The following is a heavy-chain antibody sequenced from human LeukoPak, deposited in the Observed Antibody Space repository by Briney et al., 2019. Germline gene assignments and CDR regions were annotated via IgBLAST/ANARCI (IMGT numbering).Heavy chain of an antibody. CDR3: ARAGCSGGSCYESRGAFDI. CDR2: IYYSGSS. D-gene: IGHD2-15*01. V-gene: IGHV4-59*11. Sequence: SETLSLTCNVSGVSISTHYWSWIRQPPGQGLEWIGNIYYSGSSYHNPSLKSRVTISVDTSKNQFSLKLSSVTAADTAVYYCARAGCSGGSCYESRGAFDIWGQGTMVTVSS. J-gene: IGHJ3*02. CDR1: GVSISTHY.